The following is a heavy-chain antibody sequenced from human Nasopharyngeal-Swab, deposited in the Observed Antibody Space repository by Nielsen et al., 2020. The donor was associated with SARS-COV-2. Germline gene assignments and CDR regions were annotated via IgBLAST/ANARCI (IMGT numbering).Heavy chain of an antibody. V-gene: IGHV4-61*02. J-gene: IGHJ6*02. Sequence: SETLSLTCTVSGGSISSGSYYWSWIRQPAGKGLEWIGRIYTSGSTNYNPSLKSRVTISVDTSKNQFSLELSSVTAADTAVYYCARSTYYDFWSGYLGGMDVWGQGTTVTVSS. D-gene: IGHD3-3*01. CDR3: ARSTYYDFWSGYLGGMDV. CDR1: GGSISSGSYY. CDR2: IYTSGST.